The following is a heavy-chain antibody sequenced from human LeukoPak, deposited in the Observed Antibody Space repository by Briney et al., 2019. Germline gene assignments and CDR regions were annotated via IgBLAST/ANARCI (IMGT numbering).Heavy chain of an antibody. D-gene: IGHD5-12*01. V-gene: IGHV1-8*01. CDR2: MNPNSGNT. CDR1: GYTFTSYD. CDR3: ARGRLESPHEYYFDY. J-gene: IGHJ4*02. Sequence: ASVKVPCKASGYTFTSYDINWVRQATGQGLEWMGWMNPNSGNTGYAQKFQGGVTMTRNTSISTAYMELSSLGSEDTAVYYCARGRLESPHEYYFDYWGQGTLVTVSS.